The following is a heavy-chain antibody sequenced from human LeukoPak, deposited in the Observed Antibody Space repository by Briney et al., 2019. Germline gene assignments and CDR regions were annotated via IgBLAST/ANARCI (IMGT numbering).Heavy chain of an antibody. J-gene: IGHJ4*02. CDR3: ARVEFRDGYNQ. CDR1: GFTFSSYS. CDR2: ISSSSSYI. V-gene: IGHV3-21*01. D-gene: IGHD5-24*01. Sequence: PGGSLRPSCAASGFTFSSYSMNWVRQAPGKGLEWVSSISSSSSYIYYADSVKGRFTISRDNAKNSLYLQMNSLRAEDTAVYYCARVEFRDGYNQWGQGTLVTVSS.